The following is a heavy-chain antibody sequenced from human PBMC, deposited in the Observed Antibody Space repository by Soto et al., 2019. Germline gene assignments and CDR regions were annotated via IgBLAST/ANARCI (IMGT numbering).Heavy chain of an antibody. D-gene: IGHD2-15*01. CDR1: GGTFSSYA. J-gene: IGHJ5*01. CDR3: ARDLGYCSGGSCYGGSWFDS. V-gene: IGHV1-69*01. Sequence: QVQLVQSGAEVKKPGSSVKVSCKASGGTFSSYAISWVRQAPGQGLEWMGGIIPIFGTANYAQKFQGRVTITADESTSTAYMELRSLRSEDTAVYYCARDLGYCSGGSCYGGSWFDSWGQGTLVNVSS. CDR2: IIPIFGTA.